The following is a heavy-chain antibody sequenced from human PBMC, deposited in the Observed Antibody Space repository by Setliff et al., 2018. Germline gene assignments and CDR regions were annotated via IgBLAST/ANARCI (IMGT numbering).Heavy chain of an antibody. J-gene: IGHJ5*02. Sequence: PSETLSLTCAVYGESFDNHYWTWIRQPPGERLEWIGEINHRGFTDYKPSLKSRLTMSVDTSRNQFSLNLGSVTAADTAVYYCATDGPVLNGDYISWGQGTLVTVSS. V-gene: IGHV4-34*01. D-gene: IGHD3-10*01. CDR1: GESFDNHY. CDR3: ATDGPVLNGDYIS. CDR2: INHRGFT.